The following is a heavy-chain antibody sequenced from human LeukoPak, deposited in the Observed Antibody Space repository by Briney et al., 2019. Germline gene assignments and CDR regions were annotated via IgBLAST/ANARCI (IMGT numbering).Heavy chain of an antibody. J-gene: IGHJ4*02. V-gene: IGHV3-23*01. D-gene: IGHD2-15*01. CDR1: GLTFSSYA. CDR2: ISGSGGST. CDR3: AKGTVVVAATALFDY. Sequence: GGSLRLSCAASGLTFSSYAMSWVRQAPGKGLEWVSAISGSGGSTYYADSVKGRFTISRDNSKNTLYLQMNSLRAEDTAVYYCAKGTVVVAATALFDYWGQGTLVTVSS.